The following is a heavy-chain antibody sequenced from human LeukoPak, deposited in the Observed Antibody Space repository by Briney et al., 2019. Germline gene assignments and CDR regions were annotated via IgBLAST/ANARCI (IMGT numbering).Heavy chain of an antibody. CDR3: AKGSMIVVGGNWFDP. J-gene: IGHJ5*02. CDR2: ISAYNGNT. Sequence: GESLKISCKASGGTFSSYAISWVRQAPGQGLEWMGWISAYNGNTNYAQKLQGRVTMTTDTSTSTAYMELRSLRSDDTAVYYCAKGSMIVVGGNWFDPWGQGTLVTVSS. D-gene: IGHD3-22*01. V-gene: IGHV1-18*01. CDR1: GGTFSSYA.